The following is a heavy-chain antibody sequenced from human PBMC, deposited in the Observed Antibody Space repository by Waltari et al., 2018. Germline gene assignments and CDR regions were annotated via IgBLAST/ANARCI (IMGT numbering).Heavy chain of an antibody. Sequence: EVQLVQSGAEVKKPGATVKISCKASGYTFTDYYMHWVQQAPGKGLEWMGRVDPEDGETIYAEKFQGRVTITADTSTDTAYMELSSLRSEDTAVYYCASLSTLNYYGSGHFDYWGQGTLVTVSS. D-gene: IGHD3-10*01. CDR3: ASLSTLNYYGSGHFDY. CDR2: VDPEDGET. V-gene: IGHV1-69-2*01. CDR1: GYTFTDYY. J-gene: IGHJ4*02.